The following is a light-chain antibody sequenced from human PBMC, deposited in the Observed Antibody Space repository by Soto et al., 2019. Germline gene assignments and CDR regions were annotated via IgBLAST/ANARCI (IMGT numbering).Light chain of an antibody. CDR3: QQYDKWPIT. V-gene: IGKV3-15*01. CDR2: AAS. J-gene: IGKJ5*01. Sequence: EKVMTQSPDTLSVSPGERATLSCRASQSVSSHLAWYQQKPGQAPRLLIYAASTRATGIPVRFSGRGSGTEFTLTIHSLQSEDFAVYYCQQYDKWPITFGQGTQLEVK. CDR1: QSVSSH.